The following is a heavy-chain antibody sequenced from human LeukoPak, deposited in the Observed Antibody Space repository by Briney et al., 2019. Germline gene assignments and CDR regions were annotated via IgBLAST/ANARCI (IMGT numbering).Heavy chain of an antibody. D-gene: IGHD2-2*01. Sequence: SETLSLTCAVYGGSFSGYYWSWIRQPPGKGLEWIGEINHSGSTNYNPSLKSRVTISVDTSKNQFSLKLSSVTAADTAVYYCARRGVPAAIYYFDYWGQGTLLTVSS. CDR3: ARRGVPAAIYYFDY. CDR2: INHSGST. J-gene: IGHJ4*02. CDR1: GGSFSGYY. V-gene: IGHV4-34*01.